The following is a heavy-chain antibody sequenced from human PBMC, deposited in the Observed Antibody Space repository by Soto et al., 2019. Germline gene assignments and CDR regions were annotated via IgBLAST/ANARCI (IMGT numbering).Heavy chain of an antibody. CDR3: ASSYGGGGYLTLNPYYYYGMDV. CDR2: IYHSGST. Sequence: SETLSLTCTVSGGSISSGGYSWSWIRQPPGKGLEWIGYIYHSGSTYYNPSLKSRVTISVDRSKNQFSLKLSSVTAADTAVYYCASSYGGGGYLTLNPYYYYGMDVWGQGTTVTVSS. CDR1: GGSISSGGYS. D-gene: IGHD3-22*01. J-gene: IGHJ6*02. V-gene: IGHV4-30-2*01.